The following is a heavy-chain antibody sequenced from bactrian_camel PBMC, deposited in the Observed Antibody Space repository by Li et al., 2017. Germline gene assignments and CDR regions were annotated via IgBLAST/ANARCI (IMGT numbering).Heavy chain of an antibody. CDR1: GFTHSVCS. Sequence: VQLVESGGGSVQAGGSLRLSCAGSGFTHSVCSMGWYRQAPGKGLEWVSGINNRGGTTYYAESVRGRFTISRDNAKNTLYLQMNSLKPDDTAMYYCAAESWDASEGYHYAGWRGRPDFGFWGQGTQVTVS. D-gene: IGHD2*01. CDR3: AAESWDASEGYHYAGWRGRPDFGF. J-gene: IGHJ6*01. CDR2: INNRGGTT. V-gene: IGHV3S40*01.